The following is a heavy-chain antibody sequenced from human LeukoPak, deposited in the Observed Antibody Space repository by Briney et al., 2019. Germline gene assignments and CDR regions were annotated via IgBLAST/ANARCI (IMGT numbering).Heavy chain of an antibody. Sequence: SETLSLTCTVSGGSISSYYWSWIRQPPGKGLEWIGYIYYSGSTNYNPSLKSRVTISVDKSKNQFPVKLSSVTAADTAVYYCARALDYGGPDAFDIWGQGTLVTVSS. CDR1: GGSISSYY. J-gene: IGHJ3*02. CDR3: ARALDYGGPDAFDI. V-gene: IGHV4-59*01. D-gene: IGHD4-17*01. CDR2: IYYSGST.